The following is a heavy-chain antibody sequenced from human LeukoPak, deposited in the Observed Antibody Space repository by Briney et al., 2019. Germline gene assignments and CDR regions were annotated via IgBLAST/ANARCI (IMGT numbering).Heavy chain of an antibody. CDR1: GFTFSSYA. D-gene: IGHD6-19*01. J-gene: IGHJ5*02. V-gene: IGHV3-30*04. Sequence: GGSLRLSCAASGFTFSSYAMHWVRQAPGKGLEWVAVISYDGSNKYYADSVKGRFTISRDNSKNTLYLQMNSLGAEDTAVYYCAKDLYGSDWYNYFDPWGQGALVTVSS. CDR2: ISYDGSNK. CDR3: AKDLYGSDWYNYFDP.